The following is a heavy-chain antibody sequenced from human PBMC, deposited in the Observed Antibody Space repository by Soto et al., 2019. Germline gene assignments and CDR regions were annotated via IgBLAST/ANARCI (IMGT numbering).Heavy chain of an antibody. CDR3: ARDPLLGTAMVLWYCDL. Sequence: QVQLVESGGGVVQPGRSLRLSCAASGFTFSSYAMHWVRQAPGKGLEWVAVISYDGSNKYYADSVKGRFTISRDNSKNPLYLQMNSLRAEDTAVYYCARDPLLGTAMVLWYCDLWGRGTRVTVSS. D-gene: IGHD5-18*01. J-gene: IGHJ2*01. CDR2: ISYDGSNK. CDR1: GFTFSSYA. V-gene: IGHV3-30-3*01.